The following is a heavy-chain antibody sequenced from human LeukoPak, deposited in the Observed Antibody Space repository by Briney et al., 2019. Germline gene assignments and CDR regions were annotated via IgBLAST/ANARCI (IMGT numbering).Heavy chain of an antibody. CDR1: GYSFTSYW. Sequence: GESLKISCKGSGYSFTSYWIGWVRQMPGKGLEWMGIIYPGDSDTRYSPSFQGQVTISADKSISTAYLQWSSLKASDTAMYYCARGPFVDTAMVDAFDIWGQGTMVTVSS. CDR3: ARGPFVDTAMVDAFDI. V-gene: IGHV5-51*01. J-gene: IGHJ3*02. CDR2: IYPGDSDT. D-gene: IGHD5-18*01.